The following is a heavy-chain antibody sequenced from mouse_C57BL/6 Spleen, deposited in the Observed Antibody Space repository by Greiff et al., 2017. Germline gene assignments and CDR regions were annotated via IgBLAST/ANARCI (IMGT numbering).Heavy chain of an antibody. Sequence: EVQLQQSGPELVKPGASVKISCKASGYTFTDYYMTWVKQSHGKSLEWIGDINPNNGGTSYNQKFKGKATLTVDKSSSTAYMELRSLTSEDSAVYYCARGDSSGFFDYWGQGTTLTVSS. CDR1: GYTFTDYY. CDR2: INPNNGGT. CDR3: ARGDSSGFFDY. J-gene: IGHJ2*01. V-gene: IGHV1-26*01. D-gene: IGHD3-2*02.